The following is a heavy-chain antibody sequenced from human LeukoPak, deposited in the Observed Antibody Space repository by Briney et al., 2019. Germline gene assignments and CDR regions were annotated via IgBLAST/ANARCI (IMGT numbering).Heavy chain of an antibody. CDR1: GFTLSSYW. V-gene: IGHV3-74*01. D-gene: IGHD5-12*01. CDR3: AKQLDVATPSFDY. CDR2: INSDGGST. Sequence: PGGSLRLSCAASGFTLSSYWMHWVRQAPGKGLVWVSGINSDGGSTRYADSVKGRFTISRDNSKNTLYLQMNSLRAEDTAVYYCAKQLDVATPSFDYWGQGTLVTVSS. J-gene: IGHJ4*02.